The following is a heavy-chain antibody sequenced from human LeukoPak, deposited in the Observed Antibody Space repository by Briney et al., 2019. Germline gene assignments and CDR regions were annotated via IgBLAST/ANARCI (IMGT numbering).Heavy chain of an antibody. V-gene: IGHV3-74*01. D-gene: IGHD3-16*01. CDR2: ISSDGSSA. CDR1: GFTFNNYA. Sequence: PGGSLRLSCAASGFTFNNYAIHWVRQAPGKGPVWVSQISSDGSSATYADSVKGRFTISRDNAKNTLYLQMNSLRAEDTAVYYCVRGLGDSWGQGTQLIVSS. CDR3: VRGLGDS. J-gene: IGHJ5*01.